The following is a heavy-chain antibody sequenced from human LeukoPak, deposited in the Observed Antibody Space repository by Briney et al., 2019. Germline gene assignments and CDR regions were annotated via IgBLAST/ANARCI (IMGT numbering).Heavy chain of an antibody. D-gene: IGHD6-19*01. J-gene: IGHJ2*01. CDR2: INHSGST. V-gene: IGHV4-34*01. CDR1: GGSFSGYY. CDR3: ARGEEQWLEWYFDL. Sequence: PSETLSLTCAVYGGSFSGYYWSWIRQPPGQGLEWIGEINHSGSTNYNPSLKSRVTISVDTSKNQFSLKLSSVTAADTAVYHCARGEEQWLEWYFDLWGRGTLVTVSS.